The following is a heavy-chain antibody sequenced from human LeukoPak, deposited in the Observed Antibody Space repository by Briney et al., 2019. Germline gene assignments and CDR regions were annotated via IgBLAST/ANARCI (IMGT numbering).Heavy chain of an antibody. CDR1: GFSFASYA. CDR2: ISGSGGST. CDR3: AKHQNKGFDY. Sequence: GGSLRLSCAASGFSFASYAMSWVRQAPGKGLEWVSIISGSGGSTYYVDSVKGRFTISRDNSKNTLYLQMNSLRAEDTAVYYCAKHQNKGFDYWGQGTLVTVSS. J-gene: IGHJ4*02. V-gene: IGHV3-23*01.